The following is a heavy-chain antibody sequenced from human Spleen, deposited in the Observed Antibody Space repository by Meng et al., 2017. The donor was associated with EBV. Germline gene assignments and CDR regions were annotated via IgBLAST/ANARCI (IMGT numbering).Heavy chain of an antibody. D-gene: IGHD1-26*01. V-gene: IGHV6-1*01. CDR2: TYYRSNWYN. CDR1: GDSVSSNNAA. CDR3: TRTPHSSADWFDP. J-gene: IGHJ5*02. Sequence: QVQLQQSGPGRVKPSQTLSLTCAISGDSVSSNNAAWNWIRQSPSRGLEWLGRTYYRSNWYNDYAVSVRSRLTINPDTSKNQFSLQLRSVTPEDTAVYYCTRTPHSSADWFDPWGQGTLVTVSS.